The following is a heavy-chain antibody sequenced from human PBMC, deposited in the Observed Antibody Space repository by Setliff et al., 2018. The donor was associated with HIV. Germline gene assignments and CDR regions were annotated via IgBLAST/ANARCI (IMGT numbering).Heavy chain of an antibody. CDR3: ARDWVAGTSGYYYYYMDV. CDR1: GYTFTSYA. CDR2: INAGNGNT. V-gene: IGHV1-3*01. Sequence: VASVKVSCKASGYTFTSYAMHWVRQAPGQRLEWMGWINAGNGNTKYSQKFQGRVTITRDTSASTAYMELSSLRSEDTAVYYCARDWVAGTSGYYYYYMDVWGKGTTVTVSS. J-gene: IGHJ6*03. D-gene: IGHD6-19*01.